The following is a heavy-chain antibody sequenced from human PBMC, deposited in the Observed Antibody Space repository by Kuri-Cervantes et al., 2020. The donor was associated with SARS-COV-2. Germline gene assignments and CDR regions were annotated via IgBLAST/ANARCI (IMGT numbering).Heavy chain of an antibody. CDR1: GFTFSSYA. J-gene: IGHJ3*02. V-gene: IGHV3-30-3*01. CDR3: ARAHTFLEWSSDAFDI. D-gene: IGHD3-3*01. Sequence: GESLKISCAASGFTFSSYAMHWVRQAPGKGLEWVTVISYDGNNRYYADSVKGRFTISRDNSKSTLYLQMNSLRAEDRALYYCARAHTFLEWSSDAFDIWGQGTMVTVSS. CDR2: ISYDGNNR.